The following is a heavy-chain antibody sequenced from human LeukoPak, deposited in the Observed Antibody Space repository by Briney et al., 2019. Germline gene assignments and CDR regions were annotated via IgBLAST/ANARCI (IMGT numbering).Heavy chain of an antibody. D-gene: IGHD3-10*01. V-gene: IGHV4-4*02. CDR3: ARHRSDGNDGSGSYYPQPHWFDP. Sequence: SETLSLTCAASGGSISSSNWWSWVRQPPGKGLEWIGEIYHSGSTYYNPSLKSRVTISVDTSKNQFSLKLSSVTAADTALYYCARHRSDGNDGSGSYYPQPHWFDPWGQGTLVTVSS. J-gene: IGHJ5*02. CDR1: GGSISSSNW. CDR2: IYHSGST.